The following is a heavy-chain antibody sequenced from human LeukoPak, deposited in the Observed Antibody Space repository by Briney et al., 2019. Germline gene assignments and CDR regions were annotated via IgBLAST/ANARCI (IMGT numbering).Heavy chain of an antibody. CDR3: XXDTYYYDSSGYHY. CDR1: GFTFSSYA. Sequence: GGSLRLSCAASGFTFSSYAMSWVRQAPGKGLEWVSAISGSGGSTYYADSVKGRFTISRDNSKNTLYLQMNSLRAEDTAVYYXXXDTYYYDSSGYHYWGQGTLVTVSS. J-gene: IGHJ4*02. V-gene: IGHV3-23*01. D-gene: IGHD3-22*01. CDR2: ISGSGGST.